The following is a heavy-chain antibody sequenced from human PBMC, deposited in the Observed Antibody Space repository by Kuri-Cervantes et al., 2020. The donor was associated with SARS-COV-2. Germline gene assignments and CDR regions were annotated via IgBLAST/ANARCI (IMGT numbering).Heavy chain of an antibody. V-gene: IGHV3-21*01. J-gene: IGHJ4*02. CDR3: ARASHSYGYFYDY. D-gene: IGHD5-18*01. CDR1: GFTFSSYS. Sequence: GESLKISCAASGFTFSSYSMNWVRQAPGKGLEWVSSISSSSSYIYYADSVKGRFTISRDNAKNSLYLQMNSLRAEDTAVYYCARASHSYGYFYDYWGQGTLVTVSS. CDR2: ISSSSSYI.